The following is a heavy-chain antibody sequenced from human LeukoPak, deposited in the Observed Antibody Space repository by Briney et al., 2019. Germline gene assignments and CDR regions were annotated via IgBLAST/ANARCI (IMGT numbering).Heavy chain of an antibody. Sequence: PSETLSLTCTVSGGSISSSSYYWGWIRQPPGKGLEGIGRIYYSGSTYYNPSLKSRVTISVDTSKNQFSLKLSSVTAADTAVYYCARHRRYYGSGSLGWFDPWGQGTLVTVSS. D-gene: IGHD3-10*01. CDR3: ARHRRYYGSGSLGWFDP. J-gene: IGHJ5*02. CDR2: IYYSGST. V-gene: IGHV4-39*01. CDR1: GGSISSSSYY.